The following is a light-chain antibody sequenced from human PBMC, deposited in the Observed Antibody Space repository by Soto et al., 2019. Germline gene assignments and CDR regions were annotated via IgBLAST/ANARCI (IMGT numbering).Light chain of an antibody. J-gene: IGLJ1*01. CDR3: SSYVGTNSYV. V-gene: IGLV2-8*01. CDR2: EVY. CDR1: SSDVGGYNY. Sequence: QSALTQPPSASGSPGQSVTISCTGTSSDVGGYNYVSWYQHHPGKAPKLIIYEVYKRPSGVPDRFSGSKSGNTADLTVSGLQAEDEADYYCSSYVGTNSYVFGTGTKVTV.